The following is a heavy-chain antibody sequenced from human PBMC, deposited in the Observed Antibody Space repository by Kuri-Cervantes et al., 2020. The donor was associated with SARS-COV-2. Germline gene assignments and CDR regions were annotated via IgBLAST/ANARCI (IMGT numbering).Heavy chain of an antibody. J-gene: IGHJ4*02. Sequence: SVKVSCKASGGTFSSYAISWVRQAPGQGLEWMGGIIPIFGTANYAQKFQGRVTITADESTSTAYMELSSLGSEDTAVYYCATPERGYSYGGYFDYWGQGTLVTVSS. CDR3: ATPERGYSYGGYFDY. D-gene: IGHD5-18*01. V-gene: IGHV1-69*13. CDR2: IIPIFGTA. CDR1: GGTFSSYA.